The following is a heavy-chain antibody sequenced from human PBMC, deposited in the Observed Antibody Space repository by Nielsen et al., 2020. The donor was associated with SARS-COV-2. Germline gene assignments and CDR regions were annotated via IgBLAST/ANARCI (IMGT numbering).Heavy chain of an antibody. CDR3: AREGCSGGSCYSVFGYYYYGMDV. V-gene: IGHV1-3*01. CDR2: INAGNGNT. Sequence: ASVKVSCKASGYTFTSYAMHWVRQAPGQRLEWMGWINAGNGNTKYSQKFQGRVTMTTDTSTSTAYMELRSLRSDDTAVYYCAREGCSGGSCYSVFGYYYYGMDVWGQGTTVTVSS. D-gene: IGHD2-15*01. J-gene: IGHJ6*02. CDR1: GYTFTSYA.